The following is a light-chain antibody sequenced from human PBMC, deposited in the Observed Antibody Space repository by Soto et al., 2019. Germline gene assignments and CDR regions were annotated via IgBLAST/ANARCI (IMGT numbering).Light chain of an antibody. CDR3: QQYNDWPLT. V-gene: IGKV3-15*01. CDR2: GAS. Sequence: KVMTQSPATLSVSPGERATLSCRASQSVNSNLAWYQQKPGQAPRLLLYGASTRAIGIPARFSGSASGTEFTLTISSLQSEESAVYYCQQYNDWPLTFGGGTKVEI. J-gene: IGKJ4*01. CDR1: QSVNSN.